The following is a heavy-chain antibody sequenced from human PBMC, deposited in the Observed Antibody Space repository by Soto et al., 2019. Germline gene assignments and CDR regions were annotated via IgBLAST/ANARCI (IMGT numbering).Heavy chain of an antibody. J-gene: IGHJ6*02. CDR3: ANSIIVVVPAALSYYYYYGMDV. Sequence: SETLSLTCTVSGGSISSYYWSWIRQPPGKGLEWIGYIYYSGSTDYDPSLKSRVTISVDTSKNQFSLKLSSVTAADTAVYYCANSIIVVVPAALSYYYYYGMDVWGQGTTVTVSS. CDR2: IYYSGST. CDR1: GGSISSYY. D-gene: IGHD2-2*01. V-gene: IGHV4-59*08.